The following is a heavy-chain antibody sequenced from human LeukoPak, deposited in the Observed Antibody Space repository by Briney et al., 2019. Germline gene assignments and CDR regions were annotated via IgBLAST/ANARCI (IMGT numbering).Heavy chain of an antibody. D-gene: IGHD2-21*02. V-gene: IGHV1-2*06. CDR2: INPNSGGT. CDR3: ARDTTRAYCGGDCYFDYYYYMDV. CDR1: GYTFTGYY. J-gene: IGHJ6*03. Sequence: ASAKVSCKASGYTFTGYYMHWVRQAPGQGLEWMGRINPNSGGTNYAQKIQGRVTMTRDTSISTAYMELSRLRSDDTAVYYCARDTTRAYCGGDCYFDYYYYMDVWGKGTTVTVSS.